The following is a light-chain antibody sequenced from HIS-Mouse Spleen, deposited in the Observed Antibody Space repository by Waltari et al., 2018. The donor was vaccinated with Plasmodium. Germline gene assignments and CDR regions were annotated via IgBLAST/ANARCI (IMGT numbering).Light chain of an antibody. CDR3: CSYAGSSTYV. CDR2: EGS. J-gene: IGLJ1*01. V-gene: IGLV2-23*01. Sequence: QSALTQPASVSGSPGQSITIPCTGTRSDVGSYNRVSWYQQHPVNAPKLMIYEGSKRPSVVSNRFSGSKSGNTASLTISGLQAEDEADYYCCSYAGSSTYVFGTGTKVTVL. CDR1: RSDVGSYNR.